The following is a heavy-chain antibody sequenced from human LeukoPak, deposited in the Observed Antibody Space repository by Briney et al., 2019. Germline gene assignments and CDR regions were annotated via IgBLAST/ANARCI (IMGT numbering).Heavy chain of an antibody. CDR3: ARDYSSSWFPWPWYVDY. CDR2: ISSSSSYI. J-gene: IGHJ4*02. D-gene: IGHD6-13*01. V-gene: IGHV3-21*01. Sequence: PGGSLRLSCAASGFTFSSYSMNWVRQAPVKGLEWVSSISSSSSYIYYADSVKGRFTISRDNAKNSLYLQMNSLRAEDTAVYYCARDYSSSWFPWPWYVDYWGQGTLVTVSS. CDR1: GFTFSSYS.